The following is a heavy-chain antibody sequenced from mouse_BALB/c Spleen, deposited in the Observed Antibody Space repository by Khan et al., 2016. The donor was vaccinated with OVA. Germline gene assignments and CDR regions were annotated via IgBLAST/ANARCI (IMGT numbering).Heavy chain of an antibody. CDR1: GYTFTSYT. CDR2: MNPSSDYT. Sequence: QVQLKESGAELARPGASVKMSCKASGYTFTSYTMHWVKQRPGQGLEWIGYMNPSSDYTNYNQKFKDKATLTADKSYSTAYMQLSSLTSADSGAYDCARKRDDAYTESMDYWGQGTSVTVSS. D-gene: IGHD2-3*01. J-gene: IGHJ4*01. V-gene: IGHV1-4*01. CDR3: ARKRDDAYTESMDY.